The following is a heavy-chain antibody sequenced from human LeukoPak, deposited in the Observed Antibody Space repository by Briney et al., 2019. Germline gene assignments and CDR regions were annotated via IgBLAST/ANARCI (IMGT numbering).Heavy chain of an antibody. D-gene: IGHD2-2*01. CDR2: ISGSGART. Sequence: PGGSLRLSCAASGFTFSSYDMSWVRQAPGKGLEWVSGISGSGARTYYADPVKGRFTISRDNSKNTLYLQMNSLRAEDTAVYYCAKDWDQLLYYFDYWGQGTLVTVSS. CDR1: GFTFSSYD. V-gene: IGHV3-23*01. CDR3: AKDWDQLLYYFDY. J-gene: IGHJ4*02.